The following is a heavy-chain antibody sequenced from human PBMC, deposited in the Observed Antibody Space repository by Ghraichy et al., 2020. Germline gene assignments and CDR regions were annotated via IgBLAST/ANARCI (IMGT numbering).Heavy chain of an antibody. V-gene: IGHV3-21*01. CDR3: ALEGGYSSSRFDY. D-gene: IGHD6-13*01. CDR2: ISSSSSYI. Sequence: GALRLSCAASGFTFSSYSMNWVRQAAGKGLEWVSSISSSSSYIYYADSLKGRFTISRDNAKNSLYLQMNTLRAEDTAVYYCALEGGYSSSRFDYWGQGTLVTVSS. J-gene: IGHJ4*02. CDR1: GFTFSSYS.